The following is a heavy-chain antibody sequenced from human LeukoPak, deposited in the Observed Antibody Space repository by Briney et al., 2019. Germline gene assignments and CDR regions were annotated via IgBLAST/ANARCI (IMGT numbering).Heavy chain of an antibody. CDR2: INHSGST. D-gene: IGHD5-24*01. CDR3: ARGYPPIGYFDY. J-gene: IGHJ4*02. CDR1: GFSISGGYY. V-gene: IGHV4-34*01. Sequence: SETLSLTCTVSGFSISGGYYWGWIRQPPGKGLEWIGEINHSGSTNYNPSLKSRVTISVDTSKNQFSLKLSSVTAADTAVYYCARGYPPIGYFDYWGQGTLVTVSS.